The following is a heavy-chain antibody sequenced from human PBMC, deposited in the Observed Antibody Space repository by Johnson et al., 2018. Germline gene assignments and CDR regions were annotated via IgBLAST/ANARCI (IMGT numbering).Heavy chain of an antibody. V-gene: IGHV3-13*01. Sequence: VQLVQSGGGLVQPGGSLRLSCAASGFTFSSYDMHWVRQATGKGLEWVSAIGTAGDTYYPGSVKGRFTISRENAKNSLFLQMNSLGVEDTAVYYCARDSRYGSGSYYPSYYFDYWGQGTLVTVSS. CDR2: IGTAGDT. CDR1: GFTFSSYD. J-gene: IGHJ4*02. CDR3: ARDSRYGSGSYYPSYYFDY. D-gene: IGHD3-10*01.